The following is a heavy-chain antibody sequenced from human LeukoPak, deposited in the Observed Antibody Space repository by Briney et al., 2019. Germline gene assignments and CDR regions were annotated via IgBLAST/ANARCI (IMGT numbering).Heavy chain of an antibody. V-gene: IGHV1-3*01. D-gene: IGHD3-3*01. J-gene: IGHJ4*02. CDR3: ARDHGETYYFDY. CDR2: INAGNGNT. Sequence: ASVKVSCKASGYTFTSYAIHWVRQAPGQRLEWMGWINAGNGNTKYSEKFQGRVTMTRDTSTSTVYMELSSLRSEDTAVYYCARDHGETYYFDYWGQGTLVTVSS. CDR1: GYTFTSYA.